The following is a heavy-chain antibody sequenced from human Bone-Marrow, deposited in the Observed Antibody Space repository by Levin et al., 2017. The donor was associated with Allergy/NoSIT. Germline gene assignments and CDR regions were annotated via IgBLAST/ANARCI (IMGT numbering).Heavy chain of an antibody. V-gene: IGHV3-49*03. CDR3: TRVAAAGSPPFDY. CDR1: GFTFGDYA. J-gene: IGHJ4*02. D-gene: IGHD6-13*01. Sequence: SCTASGFTFGDYAMSWFRQAPGKGLEWVGFIRSKAYGGTTEYAASVKGRFTISRDDSKSIAYLQMNSLKTEDTAVYYCTRVAAAGSPPFDYWGQGTLVTVSS. CDR2: IRSKAYGGTT.